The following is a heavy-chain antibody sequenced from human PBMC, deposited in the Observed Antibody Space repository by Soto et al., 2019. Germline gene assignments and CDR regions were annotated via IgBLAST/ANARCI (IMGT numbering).Heavy chain of an antibody. Sequence: TWGSLRLSCAASGFTFSSYEINWGRHSPFKGLEWVSYISSSGSKIYNADSVKGRFTISRDNAKNSLYLQMNSLRAEDTAVYYCARYDFWSGYPPNGMDVWGQGTTVTAP. V-gene: IGHV3-48*03. CDR3: ARYDFWSGYPPNGMDV. D-gene: IGHD3-3*01. J-gene: IGHJ6*02. CDR1: GFTFSSYE. CDR2: ISSSGSKI.